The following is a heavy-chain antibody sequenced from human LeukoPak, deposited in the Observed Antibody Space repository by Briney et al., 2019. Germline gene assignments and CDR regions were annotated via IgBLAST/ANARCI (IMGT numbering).Heavy chain of an antibody. CDR1: GFTVSSNY. J-gene: IGHJ6*02. V-gene: IGHV3-66*01. CDR2: IYTGGST. Sequence: GGSLRLSCAASGFTVSSNYMNWVRQAPGKGLEWVSVIYTGGSTYYADSVKGRFTISRDNSKNTLYLQMNSLRAEDTAMYYCAGESRYYGVSSGMDVWGQGTTVTVSS. CDR3: AGESRYYGVSSGMDV. D-gene: IGHD3-10*01.